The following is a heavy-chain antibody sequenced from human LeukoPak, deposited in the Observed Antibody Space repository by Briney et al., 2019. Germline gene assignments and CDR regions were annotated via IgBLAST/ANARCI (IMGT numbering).Heavy chain of an antibody. CDR1: GFTFARNT. D-gene: IGHD3-10*01. Sequence: GGSLRFSCAASGFTFARNTMTWVRQAPGKGLEWVSSISGSGSDTYYADSVKGRFTISRDNSKNTLYLEVNGLRADDTAVYYCAREQNIRGVIIIVDSWGQGTLVTVSS. J-gene: IGHJ4*02. V-gene: IGHV3-23*01. CDR2: ISGSGSDT. CDR3: AREQNIRGVIIIVDS.